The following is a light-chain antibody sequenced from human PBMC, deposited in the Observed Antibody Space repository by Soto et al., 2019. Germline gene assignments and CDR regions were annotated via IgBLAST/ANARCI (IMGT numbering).Light chain of an antibody. CDR1: QSVTNN. V-gene: IGKV3-20*01. CDR2: GAS. CDR3: QQYGSSPPWT. J-gene: IGKJ1*01. Sequence: EIVMTQSPDTLSVSPGERATLSCRASQSVTNNLAWYQQKPGQAPRLLIYGASTRTIAIPARFSGSGSGTDFTLTISRLEPEDFAVYYCQQYGSSPPWTFGQGTKVEIK.